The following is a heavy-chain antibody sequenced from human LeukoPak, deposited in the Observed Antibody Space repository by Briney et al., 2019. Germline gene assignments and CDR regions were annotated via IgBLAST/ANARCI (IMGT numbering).Heavy chain of an antibody. V-gene: IGHV3-74*01. CDR2: INRDGSGT. CDR3: IRESQSALWD. D-gene: IGHD3-10*01. CDR1: GFTFTTYW. J-gene: IGHJ4*02. Sequence: GGSLRLSCAAAGFTFTTYWMHWVRQAPGKGLVWLSRINRDGSGTGFADSLNGRFTISRDNAKNILYLQMNSLRDEDTAVYYCIRESQSALWDWGQGTLVTVSS.